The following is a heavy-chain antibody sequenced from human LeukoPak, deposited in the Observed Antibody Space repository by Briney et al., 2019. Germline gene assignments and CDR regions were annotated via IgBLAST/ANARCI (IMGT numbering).Heavy chain of an antibody. CDR3: ARDDWYFDL. CDR1: GFTFGSYG. CDR2: ISYDGNSK. Sequence: GGSLRLSCAASGFTFGSYGVHWVRQAPGKGLEWVTYISYDGNSKYYADSVTGRFTISRDNSKNTVSLQMDSLTVEATAVYYCARDDWYFDLWGRGTLVTVSS. J-gene: IGHJ2*01. V-gene: IGHV3-30-3*01.